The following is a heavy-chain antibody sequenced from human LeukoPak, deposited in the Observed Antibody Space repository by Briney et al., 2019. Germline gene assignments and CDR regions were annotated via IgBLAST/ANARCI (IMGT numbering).Heavy chain of an antibody. CDR2: ISYSGTT. J-gene: IGHJ5*02. Sequence: PSETLSLTCTVSGDSISNSNYYWGWIRQPPGKGLEWTGTISYSGTTHYSPSLKSRVTISVDTSKNQFSLKLSSVTAADTAVYYCARSLKMTYSWLDPWGQGAQVTVSS. CDR3: ARSLKMTYSWLDP. V-gene: IGHV4-39*07. D-gene: IGHD4-11*01. CDR1: GDSISNSNYY.